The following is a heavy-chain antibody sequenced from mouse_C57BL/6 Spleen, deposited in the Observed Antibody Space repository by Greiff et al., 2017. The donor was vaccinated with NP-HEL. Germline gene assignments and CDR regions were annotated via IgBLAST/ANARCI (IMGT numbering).Heavy chain of an antibody. D-gene: IGHD2-4*01. CDR3: ARDIHYDPWFAY. Sequence: DVMLVESGGGLVKPGGSLKLSCAASGFTFSSYAMSWVRQTPEKRLEWVATISDGGSYTYYPDNVKGRFTISRDNANNNLYLQMSHLKSEDTAMYYCARDIHYDPWFAYWGQGTLVTVSA. V-gene: IGHV5-4*01. CDR1: GFTFSSYA. CDR2: ISDGGSYT. J-gene: IGHJ3*01.